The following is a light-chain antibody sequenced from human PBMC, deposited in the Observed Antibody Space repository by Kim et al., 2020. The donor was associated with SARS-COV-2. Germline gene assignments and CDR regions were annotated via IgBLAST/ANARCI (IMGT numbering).Light chain of an antibody. CDR2: EVS. CDR3: CSYAGSTTVVV. J-gene: IGLJ2*01. V-gene: IGLV2-23*02. CDR1: SSYVGSYAL. Sequence: QPITIPCTATSSYVGSYALVSWYQHHPGKAPKLMIYEVSKRPSGVSNRFSGSKSGNTASPTISGLQAEDEADYHCCSYAGSTTVVVFGGGTQLTVL.